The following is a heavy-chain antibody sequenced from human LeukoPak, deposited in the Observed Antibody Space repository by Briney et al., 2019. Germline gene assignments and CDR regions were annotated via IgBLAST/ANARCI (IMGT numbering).Heavy chain of an antibody. CDR2: ISWNSGSI. V-gene: IGHV3-9*01. J-gene: IGHJ4*02. CDR3: TRGTIAMSVTTFDY. D-gene: IGHD6-19*01. Sequence: GGSLRLPCAASGFTFDDYAMHWVRQAPGKGLEWVSGISWNSGSIGYADSVKGRFTISRDNAKNSLYLQMNSLRAEDTAVYYCTRGTIAMSVTTFDYWGQGALVTVSS. CDR1: GFTFDDYA.